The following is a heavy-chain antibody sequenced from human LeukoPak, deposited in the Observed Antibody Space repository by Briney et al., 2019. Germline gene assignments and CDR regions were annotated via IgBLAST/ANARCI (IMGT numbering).Heavy chain of an antibody. CDR2: IHYSGST. CDR3: ARVGVGTGYQWDFDY. CDR1: GGSITSYY. D-gene: IGHD3/OR15-3a*01. Sequence: SETLSLTCTVSGGSITSYYWSWIRQPPGKGLEWIGYIHYSGSTSYNPSLKGRVTISVDTSKNQFSLKLSSVTAADTALYYCARVGVGTGYQWDFDYWGQGTLVTVSS. V-gene: IGHV4-59*01. J-gene: IGHJ4*02.